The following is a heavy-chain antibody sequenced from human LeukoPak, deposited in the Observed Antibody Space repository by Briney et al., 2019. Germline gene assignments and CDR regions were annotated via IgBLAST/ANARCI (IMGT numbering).Heavy chain of an antibody. V-gene: IGHV3-74*01. J-gene: IGHJ6*02. CDR1: GFTFSSYW. Sequence: GGSLRLSCAASGFTFSSYWMNWVRQAPGKGLEWVSRINSDGRSSSYADSVKGRFTVSRDNGKNTLYLQMSSLRDEDTAVYYCASDYYGMDVWGQGTTVTVSS. CDR2: INSDGRSS. CDR3: ASDYYGMDV.